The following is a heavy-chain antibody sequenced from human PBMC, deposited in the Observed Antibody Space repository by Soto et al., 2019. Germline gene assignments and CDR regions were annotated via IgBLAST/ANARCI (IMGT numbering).Heavy chain of an antibody. V-gene: IGHV4-59*01. D-gene: IGHD6-19*01. CDR1: GGYISDSY. J-gene: IGHJ3*02. Sequence: QEQLQESGPGLVKPSETLSLTCTVSGGYISDSYWSWIRQPPGKGLEWIGYIYYSGSTNYNPSLQNGVTMSVDTSKHQFSLRLRSGTAADTAVYYCATLGVSGWYDAFDIWGQGTMVTVSS. CDR2: IYYSGST. CDR3: ATLGVSGWYDAFDI.